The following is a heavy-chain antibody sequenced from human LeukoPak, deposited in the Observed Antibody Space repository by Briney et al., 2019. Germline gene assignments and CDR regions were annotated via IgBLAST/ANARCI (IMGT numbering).Heavy chain of an antibody. J-gene: IGHJ5*02. CDR2: ISGSGGST. CDR3: AKRYYYASGSLAP. V-gene: IGHV3-23*01. D-gene: IGHD3-10*01. Sequence: GGSLRLSCAASGFTFSSYAMSWVRQAPGKGLEWVSAISGSGGSTSYADSVKGRFTISRDNSKNTLYLQMNSLRAEDTAVYFCAKRYYYASGSLAPWGQGTLVTVSS. CDR1: GFTFSSYA.